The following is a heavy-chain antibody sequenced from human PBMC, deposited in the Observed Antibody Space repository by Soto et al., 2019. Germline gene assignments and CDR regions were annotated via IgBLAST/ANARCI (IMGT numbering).Heavy chain of an antibody. CDR2: INHRGST. J-gene: IGHJ4*01. CDR1: GGSFSGYY. Sequence: QVQLQQWGAGLLKPSETLSLTCAVYGGSFSGYYWSWIRQPPGKGLEWIGEINHRGSTNYNPSLKCRVTISVDTSKNQFSLKLSSVTAADTAVYYWARGQLGVVIMDYWGHGTLVTVSS. V-gene: IGHV4-34*01. D-gene: IGHD3-3*01. CDR3: ARGQLGVVIMDY.